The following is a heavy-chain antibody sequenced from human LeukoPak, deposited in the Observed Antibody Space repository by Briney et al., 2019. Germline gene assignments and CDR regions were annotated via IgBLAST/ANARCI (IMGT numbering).Heavy chain of an antibody. CDR3: ARVPSSGWAY. Sequence: ASVKVSCKASGGTFSSYAISWVRQAPGQGLEWMGGIIPIFGTANYAQKFQGRVTMTRNTSISTAYMELSSLRSEDTAVYYCARVPSSGWAYWGQGTLVTVSS. CDR1: GGTFSSYA. CDR2: IIPIFGTA. D-gene: IGHD6-25*01. J-gene: IGHJ4*02. V-gene: IGHV1-69*05.